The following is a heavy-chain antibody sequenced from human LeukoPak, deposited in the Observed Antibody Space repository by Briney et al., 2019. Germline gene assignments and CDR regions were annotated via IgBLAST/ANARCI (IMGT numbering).Heavy chain of an antibody. CDR2: IIPTFNTA. Sequence: SVKVSCKASGGTFSSYAISWVRQAPGQGLEWMGGIIPTFNTADYAQKFQGRVTITADESTSTAYMELSSLRSEDTAVYYCARVVAALYYDFWSGSYFDYWGQGALVTVSS. D-gene: IGHD3-3*01. CDR1: GGTFSSYA. CDR3: ARVVAALYYDFWSGSYFDY. V-gene: IGHV1-69*01. J-gene: IGHJ4*02.